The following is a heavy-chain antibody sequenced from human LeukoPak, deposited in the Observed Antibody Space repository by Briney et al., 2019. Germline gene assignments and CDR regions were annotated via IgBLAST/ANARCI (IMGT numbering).Heavy chain of an antibody. V-gene: IGHV1-18*01. CDR2: ISAYNGNT. J-gene: IGHJ4*02. CDR1: GYTFTSYG. CDR3: ARDSLGYYDILTGYYPFDY. Sequence: ASVKVFCKASGYTFTSYGISWVRQASGQGLEWMGWISAYNGNTNYAQKLQGSVTMTTDTSTSTAYMELRGLRSDDTAVYYCARDSLGYYDILTGYYPFDYWGQDTLASVSS. D-gene: IGHD3-9*01.